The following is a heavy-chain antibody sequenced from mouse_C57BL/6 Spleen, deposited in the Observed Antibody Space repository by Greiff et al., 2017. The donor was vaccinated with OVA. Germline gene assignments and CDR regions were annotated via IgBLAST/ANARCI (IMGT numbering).Heavy chain of an antibody. V-gene: IGHV1-74*01. J-gene: IGHJ4*01. Sequence: QVQLKQPGAELVKPGASVKVSCKASGYTFTSYWMHWVKQRPGQGLEWIGRIHPSDSDTNYNQKFKGKATLTVDKSSSTAYMQLSSLTSEDSAVYYCAIGDYYAPGSAMDYWGQGTSVTVSS. CDR2: IHPSDSDT. D-gene: IGHD1-1*01. CDR1: GYTFTSYW. CDR3: AIGDYYAPGSAMDY.